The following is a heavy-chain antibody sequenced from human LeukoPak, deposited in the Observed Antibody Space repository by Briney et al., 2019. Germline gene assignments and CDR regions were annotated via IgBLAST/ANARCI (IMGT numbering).Heavy chain of an antibody. CDR2: ISSSSSTI. V-gene: IGHV3-48*02. CDR3: AGAHYYDFWSGQYYFDY. CDR1: GFTFSSYS. Sequence: PGGSLRLSCAASGFTFSSYSMNWVRQAPGKGLEWVSYISSSSSTIYYADSVKGRFTISRDNAKNSLYLQLNSLRDEDTAVYYCAGAHYYDFWSGQYYFDYWGQGTMVTVSS. D-gene: IGHD3-3*01. J-gene: IGHJ4*02.